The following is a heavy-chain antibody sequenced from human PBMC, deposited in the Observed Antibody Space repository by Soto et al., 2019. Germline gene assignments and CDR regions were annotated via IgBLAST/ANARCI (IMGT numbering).Heavy chain of an antibody. CDR3: ARYSYYYDSSGYRPLDY. CDR1: GGSISSGDYY. V-gene: IGHV4-30-4*01. Sequence: SETLSLTCTVSGGSISSGDYYWGWIRQPPGKGLEWIGYIYYSGSTYYNPSLKSRVTISVDTSKNQFSLKLSSVTAADTAVYYCARYSYYYDSSGYRPLDYRGQGTLVTVSS. CDR2: IYYSGST. D-gene: IGHD3-22*01. J-gene: IGHJ4*02.